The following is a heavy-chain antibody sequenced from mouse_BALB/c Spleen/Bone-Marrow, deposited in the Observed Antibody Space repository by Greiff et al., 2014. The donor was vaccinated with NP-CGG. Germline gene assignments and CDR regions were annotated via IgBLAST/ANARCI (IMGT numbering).Heavy chain of an antibody. J-gene: IGHJ4*01. V-gene: IGHV5-17*02. CDR3: ARAGMDY. D-gene: IGHD3-3*01. CDR2: ISSGSSTI. Sequence: EVKLVESGGGLVQPGGSRKLSCAASGLTFSSFGMHWVRQAPEKGLEWVAYISSGSSTIYYADTVKGRFTISRDNPKNTLFLQMTSLRSEDTAMYYCARAGMDYWGQGTSVTVSS. CDR1: GLTFSSFG.